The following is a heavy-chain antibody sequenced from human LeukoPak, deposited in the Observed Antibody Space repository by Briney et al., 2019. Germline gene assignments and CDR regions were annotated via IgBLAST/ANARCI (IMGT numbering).Heavy chain of an antibody. Sequence: GGSLRLSCAASGFTFDDYAMHWVRQAPGKGLEWVSGISWNSGSIGYADSVKGRFTISRDNSKNTLYLQMNSLRAEDTAVYYCARSLAYCGGDCYLSPLNDAFDIWGQGTMVTVSS. CDR1: GFTFDDYA. CDR2: ISWNSGSI. J-gene: IGHJ3*02. V-gene: IGHV3-9*01. D-gene: IGHD2-21*02. CDR3: ARSLAYCGGDCYLSPLNDAFDI.